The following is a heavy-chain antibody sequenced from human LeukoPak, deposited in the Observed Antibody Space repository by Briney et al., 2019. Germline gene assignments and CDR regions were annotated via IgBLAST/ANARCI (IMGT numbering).Heavy chain of an antibody. V-gene: IGHV3-21*01. CDR3: VRELGAPAAGAFDL. Sequence: PGGSLRLPCAGSGFTFTSYSMNWVRQAPGKGLEWVSSMGSSGTNGYYAVSVKGRFIISRDNAKNSLFLQMNSLRAEDSALYYCVRELGAPAAGAFDLWGQGTLVTVSS. J-gene: IGHJ3*01. CDR2: MGSSGTNG. D-gene: IGHD3-3*02. CDR1: GFTFTSYS.